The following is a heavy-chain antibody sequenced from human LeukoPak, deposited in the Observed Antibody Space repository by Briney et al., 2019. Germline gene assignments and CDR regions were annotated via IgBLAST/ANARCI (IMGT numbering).Heavy chain of an antibody. Sequence: SETLSLTCAVSGGPISTYYWSWIRQPPGKGLEWIGYIYYSGSTNYNPSLKSRVTISVDTSKNQFSLKVSSVTAADTAVYYCARVVRGVIPWLDLWGQGTLVSVPS. V-gene: IGHV4-59*01. CDR1: GGPISTYY. J-gene: IGHJ5*02. CDR3: ARVVRGVIPWLDL. CDR2: IYYSGST. D-gene: IGHD3-10*01.